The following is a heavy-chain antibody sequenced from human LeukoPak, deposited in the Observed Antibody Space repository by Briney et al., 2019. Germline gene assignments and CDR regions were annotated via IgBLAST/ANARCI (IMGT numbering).Heavy chain of an antibody. Sequence: PGGSLRLSCAASGFTFSSYSMNWVRQAPGRGRGWVSSISSSSSYIYYAHSVKGRFTTYRDNAKNSLYLQMNSLRAEDTAVYYCARVGRGGYVSYWGQGTLVTVSS. CDR3: ARVGRGGYVSY. D-gene: IGHD5-24*01. J-gene: IGHJ4*02. CDR2: ISSSSSYI. CDR1: GFTFSSYS. V-gene: IGHV3-21*01.